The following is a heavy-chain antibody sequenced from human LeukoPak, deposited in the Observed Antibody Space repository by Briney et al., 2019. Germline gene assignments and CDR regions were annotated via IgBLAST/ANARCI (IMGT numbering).Heavy chain of an antibody. D-gene: IGHD1-26*01. J-gene: IGHJ4*02. V-gene: IGHV4-34*01. Sequence: SSETLSLTCAVYGGSFSGYYWSWIRQPPGKGLEWIGEINHSGSTNYNPSLKSRVTISVDTSKNQFSLKLSSVTAADTAVYYCARWEGGSYYDFDYCGQGTLVTVSS. CDR2: INHSGST. CDR1: GGSFSGYY. CDR3: ARWEGGSYYDFDY.